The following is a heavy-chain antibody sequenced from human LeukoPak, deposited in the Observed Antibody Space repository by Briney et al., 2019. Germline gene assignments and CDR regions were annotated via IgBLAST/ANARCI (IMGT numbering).Heavy chain of an antibody. V-gene: IGHV3-30-3*01. Sequence: GGSLRLSCAASGFTFSSHAMHWVRQAPGKGLEGVAVISYDGSNKYYADSVKGRFTISRDNSKNTLYLQMNSLRAEDTAVYYCARVSKMGSPFDYWGQGTLVTVSS. J-gene: IGHJ4*02. CDR3: ARVSKMGSPFDY. CDR1: GFTFSSHA. CDR2: ISYDGSNK. D-gene: IGHD5-24*01.